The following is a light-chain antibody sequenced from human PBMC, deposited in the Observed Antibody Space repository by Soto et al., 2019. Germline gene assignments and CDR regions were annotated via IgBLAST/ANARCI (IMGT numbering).Light chain of an antibody. Sequence: DIVMTQSPLSLPVTPGEPASISCRSSQNLLHSNGDNYLDWYLQKPGRSPQLLIYLGSNRASGVPDRFSGSGSGTNYTREISRVEAEDVGVYYCMQALQTPLTFGGGTKVEIK. CDR2: LGS. J-gene: IGKJ4*01. CDR3: MQALQTPLT. CDR1: QNLLHSNGDNY. V-gene: IGKV2-28*01.